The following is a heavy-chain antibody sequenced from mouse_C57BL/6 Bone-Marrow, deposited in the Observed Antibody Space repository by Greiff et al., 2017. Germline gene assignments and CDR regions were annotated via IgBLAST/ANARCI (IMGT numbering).Heavy chain of an antibody. Sequence: EVKLQESGPGLVKPSQSLSLTCSVTGYSITSGYYWNWIRQFPGNKLEWMGYISYDGSNNYNPSLKNRISITRDTSKNQFFLKLNSVTTEDTATYYCASANDVWGQGTLVTVSA. J-gene: IGHJ3*01. D-gene: IGHD2-3*01. CDR1: GYSITSGYY. CDR3: ASANDV. V-gene: IGHV3-6*01. CDR2: ISYDGSN.